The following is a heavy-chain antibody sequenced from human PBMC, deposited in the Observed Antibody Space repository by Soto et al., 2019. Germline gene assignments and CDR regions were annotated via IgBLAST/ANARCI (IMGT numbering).Heavy chain of an antibody. CDR3: AREGGWYLNYPDGMDV. CDR1: GFTFSSYA. J-gene: IGHJ6*02. D-gene: IGHD6-19*01. Sequence: PGGSLRLSCAASGFTFSSYAMHWVRQAPGKGLEWVAFISYDGSNKYYADSVKGRFTISRDNSKNTLYLQMNSLRAEDTAVYYCAREGGWYLNYPDGMDVWGQGTTVTVSS. CDR2: ISYDGSNK. V-gene: IGHV3-30-3*01.